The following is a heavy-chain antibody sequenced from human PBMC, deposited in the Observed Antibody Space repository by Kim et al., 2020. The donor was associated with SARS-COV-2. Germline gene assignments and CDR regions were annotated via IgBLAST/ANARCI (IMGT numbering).Heavy chain of an antibody. Sequence: KYYVDSVKDRFTISRDNDKSSLFRQMNSLRAEDTAVYYCARGHTTSSGVYWGQGTVVTVSS. J-gene: IGHJ4*02. D-gene: IGHD6-6*01. V-gene: IGHV3-7*04. CDR2: K. CDR3: ARGHTTSSGVY.